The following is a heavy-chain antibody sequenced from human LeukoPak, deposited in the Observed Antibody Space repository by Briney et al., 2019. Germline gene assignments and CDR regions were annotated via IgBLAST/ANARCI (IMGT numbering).Heavy chain of an antibody. V-gene: IGHV4-61*02. Sequence: PSETLSLTCTVSGGSISSSSYYWSWIRQPAGKGLEWIGRIYTSGITNYNPSLKSRVTISVDTSKNQFSLKLSSVTAADTAVYYCARDVVAAVGSFDYWGQGTQVTVSS. D-gene: IGHD2-2*01. CDR2: IYTSGIT. CDR1: GGSISSSSYY. CDR3: ARDVVAAVGSFDY. J-gene: IGHJ4*02.